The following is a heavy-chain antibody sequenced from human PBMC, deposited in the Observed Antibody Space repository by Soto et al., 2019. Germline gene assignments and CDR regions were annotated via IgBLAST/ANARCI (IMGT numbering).Heavy chain of an antibody. Sequence: SETLSLTCTVSGDSISSGGYYWCWIRQHPGKGLEWIGYIYYSGTAQYNPSLKSRVTMSVDTSKNQFSLNLSSVTAADTAMYYCAGHYGGYVDYWGQGTLVTVSS. V-gene: IGHV4-31*03. D-gene: IGHD3-10*01. J-gene: IGHJ4*02. CDR2: IYYSGTA. CDR3: AGHYGGYVDY. CDR1: GDSISSGGYY.